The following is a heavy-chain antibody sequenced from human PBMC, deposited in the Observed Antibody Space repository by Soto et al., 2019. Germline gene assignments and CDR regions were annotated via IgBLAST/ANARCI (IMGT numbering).Heavy chain of an antibody. V-gene: IGHV3-21*01. D-gene: IGHD6-19*01. CDR3: ARELGSSGWPAHGMDV. CDR1: GFTFSSYS. CDR2: ISSSSSYI. Sequence: LRLSCAASGFTFSSYSMNWVRQAPGKGLEWVSSISSSSSYIYYADSVKGRFTISRDNAKNSLYLQMNSLRAEDTAVYYCARELGSSGWPAHGMDVWGQGTTVTVS. J-gene: IGHJ6*02.